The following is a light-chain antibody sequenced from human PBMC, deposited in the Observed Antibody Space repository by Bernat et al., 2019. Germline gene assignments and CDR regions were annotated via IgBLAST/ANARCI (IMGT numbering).Light chain of an antibody. J-gene: IGKJ3*01. CDR2: AAS. CDR1: QSISSY. Sequence: DIQMTQSPSSLSASVGDRVTITCRASQSISSYLNWYQQKPVKAPKLLIYAASSLQSGVPSRFSGSGSGTDFTLTISSLQSEDFATYYCQQCYSTPFSFGPRTKVDIK. V-gene: IGKV1-39*01. CDR3: QQCYSTPFS.